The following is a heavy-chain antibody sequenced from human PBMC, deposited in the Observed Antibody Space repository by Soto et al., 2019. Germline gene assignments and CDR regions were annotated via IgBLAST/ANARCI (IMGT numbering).Heavy chain of an antibody. D-gene: IGHD3-10*01. CDR3: ARVYGSGSSFDY. V-gene: IGHV3-21*01. Sequence: PGGSLRLSCAASGFTFSSYSMSWVRQAPGKGLEWVSAISGSGSYIYYADSVKGRFTISRDNAKNSLYLQMNSLRAEDTAVYYCARVYGSGSSFDYWGQGTLVTVSS. J-gene: IGHJ4*02. CDR1: GFTFSSYS. CDR2: ISGSGSYI.